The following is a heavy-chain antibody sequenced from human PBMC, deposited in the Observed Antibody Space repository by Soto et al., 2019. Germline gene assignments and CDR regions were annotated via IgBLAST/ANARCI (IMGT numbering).Heavy chain of an antibody. CDR2: IIPIFGTA. D-gene: IGHD5-18*01. Sequence: QVQLVQSGAEVKKPGSSVKVSYKASGGTFSSYAISWVRQAPGQGLEWMGGIIPIFGTANYAQKFQGRVTITADESTSTAYMELSSLRSEDTAVYYCARADIARVNAHYYYYYGMDVWGQGTTVTVSS. CDR1: GGTFSSYA. CDR3: ARADIARVNAHYYYYYGMDV. J-gene: IGHJ6*02. V-gene: IGHV1-69*01.